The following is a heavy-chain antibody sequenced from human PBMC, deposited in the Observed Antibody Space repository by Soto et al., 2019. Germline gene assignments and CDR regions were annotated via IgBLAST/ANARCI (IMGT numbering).Heavy chain of an antibody. Sequence: QVHLVQSGAEVREPGASVKASCTASGYTFTSYPLHWVRQAPGQRLEWMGRLNVGNGNTDYSQNLQGRVTFTRDTFACTAYLEISSLTSEDTAVYYCAREGEVCGGRCWTYSWFDTWGQGTLVSVSS. J-gene: IGHJ5*02. D-gene: IGHD2-15*01. V-gene: IGHV1-3*01. CDR3: AREGEVCGGRCWTYSWFDT. CDR1: GYTFTSYP. CDR2: LNVGNGNT.